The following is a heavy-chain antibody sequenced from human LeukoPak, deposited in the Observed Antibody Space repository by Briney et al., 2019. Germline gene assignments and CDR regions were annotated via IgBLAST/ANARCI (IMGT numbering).Heavy chain of an antibody. D-gene: IGHD5-12*01. V-gene: IGHV3-23*01. J-gene: IGHJ4*02. Sequence: GGSLRLSCAASGFIFSSYAMSWVRQAPGKGLEWVSRISGSGGSTYYADSVEGRFTISRDNSENTLYLQMNSLRAEDTAVYYCAKDRVYGGYEPYYFDCWGQGTLVTVSS. CDR3: AKDRVYGGYEPYYFDC. CDR2: ISGSGGST. CDR1: GFIFSSYA.